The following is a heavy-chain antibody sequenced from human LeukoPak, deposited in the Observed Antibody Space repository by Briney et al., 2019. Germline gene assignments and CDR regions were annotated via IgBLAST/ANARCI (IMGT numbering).Heavy chain of an antibody. Sequence: SETLSLTCTVSGGSISNYYWSWIRQSPGKGLEWIGYIYYSGSTNYNPSLQSRVTMSVDTSKNQFSLKLSSVTAADTAVYYCARDRQYYYGSGSTSALDYWGQGTLVTVSS. CDR3: ARDRQYYYGSGSTSALDY. D-gene: IGHD3-10*01. J-gene: IGHJ4*02. CDR1: GGSISNYY. CDR2: IYYSGST. V-gene: IGHV4-59*12.